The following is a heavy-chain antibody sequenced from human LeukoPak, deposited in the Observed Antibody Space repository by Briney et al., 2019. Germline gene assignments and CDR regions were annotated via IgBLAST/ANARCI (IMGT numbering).Heavy chain of an antibody. CDR2: ISYDGSNK. CDR3: TVVVISLYYFDY. V-gene: IGHV3-30-3*01. Sequence: PGGSLRLSCAASGFTFSSYAMHWVRQAPGKGLEWVAVISYDGSNKYYADSVKGRFTISRDNSKNTLYLQMNSLRAEDTAVYYCTVVVISLYYFDYWGQGTLVTVSS. D-gene: IGHD3-22*01. CDR1: GFTFSSYA. J-gene: IGHJ4*02.